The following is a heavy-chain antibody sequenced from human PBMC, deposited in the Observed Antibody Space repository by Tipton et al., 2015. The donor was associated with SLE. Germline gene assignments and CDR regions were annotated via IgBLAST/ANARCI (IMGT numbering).Heavy chain of an antibody. J-gene: IGHJ4*02. Sequence: TLSLTCTVSGGSISSYYWSWIRQPPGKGLEWIGYIYHSGSTYYNPSLKSRVTISVDTSKNQFSLKLSSVTAADTAVYYCARAMTTEGAIYYWGQGTLVTVSS. V-gene: IGHV4-4*09. D-gene: IGHD4-11*01. CDR3: ARAMTTEGAIYY. CDR2: IYHSGST. CDR1: GGSISSYY.